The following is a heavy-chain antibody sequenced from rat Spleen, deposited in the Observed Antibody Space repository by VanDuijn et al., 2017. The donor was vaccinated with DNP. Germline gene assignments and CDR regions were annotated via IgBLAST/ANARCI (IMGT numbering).Heavy chain of an antibody. CDR1: GFTFSDYA. CDR3: ARLYDD. CDR2: ISHDGTRP. D-gene: IGHD1-2*01. J-gene: IGHJ2*01. V-gene: IGHV5-17*01. Sequence: EVQLVESGGGLVQPGRSLKLSCAASGFTFSDYAMAWVRPAPKKGLEWVATISHDGTRPYYGDSVKGRFTISRDNAISTLYLQMSSLRSEDMATYYCARLYDDWGQGVMVTVSS.